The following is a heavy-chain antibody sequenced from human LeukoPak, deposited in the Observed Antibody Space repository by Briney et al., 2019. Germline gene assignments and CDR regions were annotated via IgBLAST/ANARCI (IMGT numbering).Heavy chain of an antibody. CDR1: GGSISTYY. CDR3: ARGYSSTWFKTWDF. V-gene: IGHV4-59*08. J-gene: IGHJ4*02. D-gene: IGHD6-13*01. CDR2: IYYSGTT. Sequence: PSETLSLTCTISGGSISTYYWNWIRQPPGKGLEWIRYIYYSGTTNYNPSLKSRVTISVDTSKNQFSLKLTSVTAAVTAVYYCARGYSSTWFKTWDFWGQGTLVTVSS.